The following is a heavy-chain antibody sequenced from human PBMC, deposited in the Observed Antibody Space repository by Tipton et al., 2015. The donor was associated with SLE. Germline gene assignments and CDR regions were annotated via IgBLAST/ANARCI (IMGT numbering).Heavy chain of an antibody. J-gene: IGHJ6*03. CDR1: GFTFSSYE. Sequence: VQLVQSGGGLVQPGGSLRLSCAASGFTFSSYEMNWVRQAPGKGLEWVSYISSSGSTIYYADSVKGRFTISRDNAKNSLYLQMNSLRAEDTAVYYCAREQQLEDYMDVWGKGTTVTVSS. CDR2: ISSSGSTI. CDR3: AREQQLEDYMDV. V-gene: IGHV3-48*03. D-gene: IGHD6-13*01.